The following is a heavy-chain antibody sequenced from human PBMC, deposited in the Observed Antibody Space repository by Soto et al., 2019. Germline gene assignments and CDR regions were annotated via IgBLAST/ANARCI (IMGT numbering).Heavy chain of an antibody. CDR1: GYTFTSYG. J-gene: IGHJ6*02. V-gene: IGHV1-18*04. CDR2: ISAYNGNT. Sequence: SVKVSCKASGYTFTSYGISWVRQAPGQGLEWMGWISAYNGNTNYAQKLQGRVTMTTDTSTSTAYMELRSLRSDDTAVYYCARTDYYGSGSFTRQWYYYYGMDVWGQGTTVTVSS. CDR3: ARTDYYGSGSFTRQWYYYYGMDV. D-gene: IGHD3-10*01.